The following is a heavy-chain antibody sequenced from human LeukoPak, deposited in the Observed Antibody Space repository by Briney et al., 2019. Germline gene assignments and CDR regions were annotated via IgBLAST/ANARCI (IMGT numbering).Heavy chain of an antibody. CDR2: IYYSGST. CDR1: GGSISSGGYY. D-gene: IGHD2-21*02. CDR3: ARDSCGGDCYEPWCYFDY. Sequence: SETLSLTCTVSGGSISSGGYYWSWIRQHPGKGLEWIGYIYYSGSTYYNPSLKSRVTISVDTSKNQFSLKLSSVTAAVTAVYYCARDSCGGDCYEPWCYFDYWGQGTLVTVSS. J-gene: IGHJ4*02. V-gene: IGHV4-31*03.